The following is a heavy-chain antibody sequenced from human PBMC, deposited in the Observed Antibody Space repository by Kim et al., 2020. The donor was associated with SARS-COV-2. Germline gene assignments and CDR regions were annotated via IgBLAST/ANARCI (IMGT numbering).Heavy chain of an antibody. CDR3: ARLGLVLLSRYMDV. V-gene: IGHV4-34*01. D-gene: IGHD3-10*01. CDR1: GGSFSGYY. J-gene: IGHJ6*03. CDR2: INHSGST. Sequence: SETLSLTCAVYGGSFSGYYWSWIRQPPGKGLEWIGEINHSGSTNYNPSLKSRVTISVDTSKNQFSLKLSSVTAADTAVYYCARLGLVLLSRYMDVWGKGTTVTVSS.